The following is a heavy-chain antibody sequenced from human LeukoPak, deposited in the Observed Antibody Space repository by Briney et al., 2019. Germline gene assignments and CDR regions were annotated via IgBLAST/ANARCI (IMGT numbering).Heavy chain of an antibody. Sequence: PSETLSLTCTVSGGSISSYYWSWIRQPARKGLEWIGRIYTSGSTNYNPSLKSRVTMSVDTSKNQFSLKLSSVTAADTAVYYCAREGTMIVDDAFHIWGQGTMVSVSS. J-gene: IGHJ3*02. CDR1: GGSISSYY. V-gene: IGHV4-4*07. D-gene: IGHD3-22*01. CDR3: AREGTMIVDDAFHI. CDR2: IYTSGST.